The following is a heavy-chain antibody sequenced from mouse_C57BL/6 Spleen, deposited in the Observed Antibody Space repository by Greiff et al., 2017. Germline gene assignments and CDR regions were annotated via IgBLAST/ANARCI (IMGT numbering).Heavy chain of an antibody. D-gene: IGHD1-1*01. J-gene: IGHJ2*01. CDR3: ARDYYGSSGYYFDY. Sequence: QVQLQQSGAELVKPGASVKISCKASGYAFSSYWMNWVKQRPGKGLEWIGQIYPGDGDTNYNGKFKGKATLTADKSSSTAYMQLSSLTSEDSAVYFCARDYYGSSGYYFDYWGQGTTLTVSS. CDR1: GYAFSSYW. V-gene: IGHV1-80*01. CDR2: IYPGDGDT.